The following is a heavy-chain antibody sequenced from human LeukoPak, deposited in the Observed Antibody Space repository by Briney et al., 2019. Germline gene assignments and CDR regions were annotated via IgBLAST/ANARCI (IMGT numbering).Heavy chain of an antibody. Sequence: GGSLRLSCAASGFTFSSYSMNWVRQAPGKGLEWVSSISSRSSYIYYADSVKGRFTISRDNAKNLLYLQMNSLRAEDTAVYYCARDPTTVTTPIYLDYWGQGTLVTVSS. V-gene: IGHV3-21*01. J-gene: IGHJ4*02. CDR1: GFTFSSYS. CDR2: ISSRSSYI. D-gene: IGHD4-17*01. CDR3: ARDPTTVTTPIYLDY.